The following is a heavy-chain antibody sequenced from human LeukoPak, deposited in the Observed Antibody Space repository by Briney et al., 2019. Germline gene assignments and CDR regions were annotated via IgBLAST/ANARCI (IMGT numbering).Heavy chain of an antibody. CDR1: GGSISSYY. CDR2: IYYSGST. CDR3: ARVDYYYYYMDV. J-gene: IGHJ6*03. V-gene: IGHV4-59*01. Sequence: SETLSLTCTVSGGSISSYYWSWIRQPPGKGLEWIGYIYYSGSTNYNPSLKSRVTISVDTSKNQFSLKLSSVTAADTAVYYCARVDYYYYYMDVWGKGTTVTISS.